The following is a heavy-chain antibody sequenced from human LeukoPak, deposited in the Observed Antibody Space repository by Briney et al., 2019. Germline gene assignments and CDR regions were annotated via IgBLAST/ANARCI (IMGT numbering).Heavy chain of an antibody. CDR3: ARGKMGAYNWFDP. CDR2: INNDGSST. Sequence: GGSLRLSCAASGFTFSSSWMHWVRQAPGKGPVWVSRINNDGSSTNYADSVKGRFTISRDKAKNTLFLQMSSLRDDDTAVYYCARGKMGAYNWFDPWGQGTLVTVSS. CDR1: GFTFSSSW. V-gene: IGHV3-74*01. D-gene: IGHD3-16*01. J-gene: IGHJ5*02.